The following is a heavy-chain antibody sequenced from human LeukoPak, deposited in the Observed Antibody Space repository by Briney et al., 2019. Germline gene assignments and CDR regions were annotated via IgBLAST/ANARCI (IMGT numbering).Heavy chain of an antibody. CDR3: AKPGEASNYYFDY. Sequence: GGSLRLSCAASGFTFSSYAMSWVRQAPGKGLEWVSAISGSGGSTYYADSVKGRFTISRDNSKNTLYLQMNSPRAEDTAVYYCAKPGEASNYYFDYWGQGALVTVSS. CDR2: ISGSGGST. J-gene: IGHJ4*02. CDR1: GFTFSSYA. V-gene: IGHV3-23*01. D-gene: IGHD2-21*01.